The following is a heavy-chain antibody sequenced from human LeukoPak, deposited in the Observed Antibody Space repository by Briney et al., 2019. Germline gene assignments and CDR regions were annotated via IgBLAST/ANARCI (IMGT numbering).Heavy chain of an antibody. V-gene: IGHV4-34*01. CDR2: INHSGST. J-gene: IGHJ4*02. CDR1: GGSFSGYY. CDR3: ASVWGYVDY. D-gene: IGHD7-27*01. Sequence: SETLSLTCAVYGGSFSGYYWSWIRQPPGKGLEWIGEINHSGSTNYNPSLKSRVTISVDTSKNQFSLKLSSVTAADTAVYYCASVWGYVDYWGQGTLVTVSS.